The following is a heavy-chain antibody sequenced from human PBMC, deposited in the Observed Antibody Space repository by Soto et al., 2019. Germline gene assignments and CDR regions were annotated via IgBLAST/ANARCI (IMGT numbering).Heavy chain of an antibody. J-gene: IGHJ4*02. CDR1: GFTFSTYW. Sequence: EAQLVESGGGLVQPGGSLRLSCAASGFTFSTYWMNWVRQAPGMGLEWLAIIRQDGTETHYVDSVKGRFTISRDNTKKSLFLQMNNLRADDTAVYYCVGGAGWERDYWGQGTLVTVSS. CDR3: VGGAGWERDY. D-gene: IGHD1-26*01. V-gene: IGHV3-7*03. CDR2: IRQDGTET.